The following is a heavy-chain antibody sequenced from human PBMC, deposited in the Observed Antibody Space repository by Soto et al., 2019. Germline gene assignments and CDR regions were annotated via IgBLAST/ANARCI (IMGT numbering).Heavy chain of an antibody. CDR3: ARDRFVCSGTSCNYWYFDL. Sequence: EVQMVESGGGVVRPGGSLRLSCSASGFTFDDYGMTWVRQVPGRGLEWVSGINWNGGSTGYADSVKGRFTISRDNAKNSLYLQMNSLRDEDTALYHCARDRFVCSGTSCNYWYFDLWGRGTLVTVSS. V-gene: IGHV3-20*01. J-gene: IGHJ2*01. D-gene: IGHD2-2*01. CDR1: GFTFDDYG. CDR2: INWNGGST.